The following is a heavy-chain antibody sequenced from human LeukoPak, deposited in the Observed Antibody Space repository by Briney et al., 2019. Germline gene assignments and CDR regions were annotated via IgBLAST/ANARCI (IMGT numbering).Heavy chain of an antibody. Sequence: GGSLRLSCAASQFTFSDYTMNWVRRAPGKGLEWVSSISTSSDYIYYAESVKGRFTISRDNAKNSLYLQMDSLRAEDTAVYYCARYVYGVVTSFDYWGQGTLVTVSS. CDR2: ISTSSDYI. CDR3: ARYVYGVVTSFDY. V-gene: IGHV3-21*01. CDR1: QFTFSDYT. D-gene: IGHD3-3*01. J-gene: IGHJ4*02.